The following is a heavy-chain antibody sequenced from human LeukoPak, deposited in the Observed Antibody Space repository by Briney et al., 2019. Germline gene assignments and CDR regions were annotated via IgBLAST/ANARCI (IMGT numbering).Heavy chain of an antibody. CDR3: ARDTAGTMVRGALYYYYGMDV. CDR1: GGSISSYY. D-gene: IGHD3-10*01. CDR2: IYTSGST. V-gene: IGHV4-4*07. J-gene: IGHJ6*02. Sequence: SETLSLTCTVSGGSISSYYWSWIRQPAGKGLEWIGRIYTSGSTNYNPSLKSRVTMSVDTSKNQFSLKLSSVTAADTAVYYCARDTAGTMVRGALYYYYGMDVWGQGTTVTVSS.